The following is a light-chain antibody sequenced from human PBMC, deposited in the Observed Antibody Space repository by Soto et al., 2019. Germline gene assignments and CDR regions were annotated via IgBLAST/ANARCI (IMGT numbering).Light chain of an antibody. Sequence: VVTQSPSTLSVSPRERATLSARASESVGRHLAWYHQKPGQAPKLRISDASTKATGVPARFSGSGSGTEFPLTVSSLQSEDFAVYYCKQYKEWPAFTFGQGTR. CDR2: DAS. CDR1: ESVGRH. V-gene: IGKV3-15*01. J-gene: IGKJ5*01. CDR3: KQYKEWPAFT.